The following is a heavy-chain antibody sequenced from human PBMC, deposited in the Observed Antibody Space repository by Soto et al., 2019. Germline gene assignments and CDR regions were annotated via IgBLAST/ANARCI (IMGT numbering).Heavy chain of an antibody. CDR1: GGTFSSYA. CDR2: IIPVFGTA. J-gene: IGHJ4*02. D-gene: IGHD6-25*01. CDR3: TRGHGYNGAYFDY. Sequence: QVQLVQSGAEVKKPGSSVKVSCKTSGGTFSSYAVSWVRQAPGQGLEWMGGIIPVFGTARYAQKFQGRVTITADESTSTASMELSGLRSEDTAVYYCTRGHGYNGAYFDYWGQGTLVTVSS. V-gene: IGHV1-69*01.